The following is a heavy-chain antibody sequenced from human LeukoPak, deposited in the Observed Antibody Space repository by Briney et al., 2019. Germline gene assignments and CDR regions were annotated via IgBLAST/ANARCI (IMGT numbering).Heavy chain of an antibody. CDR3: AKGKFNYYYYYMDV. CDR1: GFTFSSYA. V-gene: IGHV3-23*01. Sequence: GGSLRLSGAASGFTFSSYAMSWVRQAPGKGLEWVSAISGSGGSTYYADSVKGRFTISRDNSKNTLYLQMNSLRAEDTAVYYCAKGKFNYYYYYMDVWGKGTTVTVSS. CDR2: ISGSGGST. J-gene: IGHJ6*03.